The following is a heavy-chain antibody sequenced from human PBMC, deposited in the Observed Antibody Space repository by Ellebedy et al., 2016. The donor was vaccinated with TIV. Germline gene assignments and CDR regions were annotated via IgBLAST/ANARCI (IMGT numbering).Heavy chain of an antibody. CDR3: ARTDLRYGMDV. CDR1: GYSIRSGYY. D-gene: IGHD3/OR15-3a*01. J-gene: IGHJ6*02. CDR2: IYHSGST. Sequence: GSLRLSXTVSGYSIRSGYYWGWIRQPPGKGLDWIGSIYHSGSTYHNPSLRSRVTLSLDKSKNQLSLKLRSVTAADTAVYYCARTDLRYGMDVWGQGTTVTVS. V-gene: IGHV4-38-2*02.